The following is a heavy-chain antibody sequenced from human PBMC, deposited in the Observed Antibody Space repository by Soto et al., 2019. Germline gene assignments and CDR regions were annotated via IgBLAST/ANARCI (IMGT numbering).Heavy chain of an antibody. V-gene: IGHV3-30*18. D-gene: IGHD6-13*01. CDR1: GFTFSSYG. J-gene: IGHJ4*02. Sequence: QVQLVESGGGVVQPGRSLRLSCAASGFTFSSYGMHWVRQAPGKGLEWVAVISYDGSNKYYADSVKGRFTISRDNSKNTLYLQMNSLRAEDTAVYYRAKDGVISSSWPDYWGQGTLVTVSS. CDR3: AKDGVISSSWPDY. CDR2: ISYDGSNK.